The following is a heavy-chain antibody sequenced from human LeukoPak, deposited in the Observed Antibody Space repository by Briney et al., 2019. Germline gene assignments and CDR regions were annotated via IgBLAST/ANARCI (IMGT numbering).Heavy chain of an antibody. D-gene: IGHD6-19*01. Sequence: SVKVSCKASGGTFSSYAISWVRQAPGQGLEWMGRIIPILGIANYAQKFQGRVTITADKSTSTAYMELSSLRSEDTAVYYCARGSASSGWYIFAYWGQGTLVTVSS. V-gene: IGHV1-69*04. CDR2: IIPILGIA. J-gene: IGHJ4*02. CDR3: ARGSASSGWYIFAY. CDR1: GGTFSSYA.